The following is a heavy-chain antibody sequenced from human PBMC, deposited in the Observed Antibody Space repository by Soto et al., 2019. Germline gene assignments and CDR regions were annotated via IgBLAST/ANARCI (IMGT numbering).Heavy chain of an antibody. CDR3: ARDLIAAAGSYFDY. Sequence: VKVSCKASGGTFSSYAISWVRQAPGQGLEWMGGIIPIFGTANYAQKFQGRVTITADESTSTAYMELSSLRSEDTAVYYCARDLIAAAGSYFDYWGQGTLVTVSS. D-gene: IGHD6-13*01. V-gene: IGHV1-69*13. J-gene: IGHJ4*02. CDR1: GGTFSSYA. CDR2: IIPIFGTA.